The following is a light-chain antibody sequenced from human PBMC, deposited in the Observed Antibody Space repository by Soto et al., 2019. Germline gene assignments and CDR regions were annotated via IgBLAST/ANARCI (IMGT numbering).Light chain of an antibody. V-gene: IGLV2-14*01. CDR3: NSYTGSSTLV. J-gene: IGLJ1*01. CDR1: SSDVGGYNY. Sequence: QSALTQPASVPGSPGQSITISCAGTSSDVGGYNYVSWYQQHPGKAPKLMIYGVSNRPSGVSDRFSGSTSGNTASLTISGLQAEDEADYYCNSYTGSSTLVFGTGTKVTVL. CDR2: GVS.